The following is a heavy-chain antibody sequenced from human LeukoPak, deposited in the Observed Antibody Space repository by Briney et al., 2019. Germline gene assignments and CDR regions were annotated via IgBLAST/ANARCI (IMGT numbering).Heavy chain of an antibody. V-gene: IGHV5-51*01. CDR2: IYPGDSDT. Sequence: GESLKISCMGSGYSFTTYWIGWVRHMPGKGLECRGIIYPGDSDTRYSPSFQGQVTISADKSISNAYLQWSSLKASDTAMYYCARRRSGYYFDYWGQGTLVTVSS. CDR1: GYSFTTYW. D-gene: IGHD3-22*01. J-gene: IGHJ4*02. CDR3: ARRRSGYYFDY.